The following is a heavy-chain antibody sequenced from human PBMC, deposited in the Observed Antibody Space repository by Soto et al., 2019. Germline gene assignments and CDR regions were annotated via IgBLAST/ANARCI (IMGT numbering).Heavy chain of an antibody. CDR2: INPEGRT. CDR1: GLIVNNNF. J-gene: IGHJ5*02. Sequence: GGSLRLSCEASGLIVNNNFMNWVRQAPGRGLEWVSVINPEGRTYYADSVKDRFTISRNTSKNTLYLQMNSLRVEDTAMYYCARDTPGPLSSDPWGQGTQVTVSS. V-gene: IGHV3-66*01. D-gene: IGHD6-6*01. CDR3: ARDTPGPLSSDP.